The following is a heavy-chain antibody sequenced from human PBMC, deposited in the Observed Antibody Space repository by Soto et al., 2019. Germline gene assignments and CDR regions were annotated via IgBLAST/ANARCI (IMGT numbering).Heavy chain of an antibody. CDR2: ITPDGRTT. Sequence: GGSLRLSCAASGFAFSNSIMHWVRQAPGKGLDYVSAITPDGRTTLYVESVEGRFTISRDNSKNTLYLQMGSLGVEDMGVYYCAREAGSSGKAPSFDYWGLGALLTVSS. CDR3: AREAGSSGKAPSFDY. CDR1: GFAFSNSI. D-gene: IGHD6-19*01. J-gene: IGHJ4*02. V-gene: IGHV3-64*02.